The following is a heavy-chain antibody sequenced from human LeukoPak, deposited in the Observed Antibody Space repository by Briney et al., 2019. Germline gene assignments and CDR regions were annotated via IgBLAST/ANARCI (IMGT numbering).Heavy chain of an antibody. CDR2: MNPNSGNT. V-gene: IGHV1-8*03. D-gene: IGHD3-9*01. J-gene: IGHJ3*02. CDR1: GYTFTSYD. Sequence: ASVKVSCKASGYTFTSYDINWVRQATGQGLEWMGWMNPNSGNTGYAQKFQGRVTITRNTSISTAYMELSSLRSEDTAAYYCARELYDILTGLPDAFDIWGQGTMVTVSS. CDR3: ARELYDILTGLPDAFDI.